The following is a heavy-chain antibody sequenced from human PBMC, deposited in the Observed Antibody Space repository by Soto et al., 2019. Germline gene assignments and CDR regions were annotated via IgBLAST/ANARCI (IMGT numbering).Heavy chain of an antibody. CDR2: ISYDGSNK. CDR1: GFTFSSYG. D-gene: IGHD6-6*01. J-gene: IGHJ6*02. CDR3: AKGRELAHYYGMDV. Sequence: RLSCAASGFTFSSYGMHWVRQAPGKGLEWVAVISYDGSNKYYADSVKGRFTISRDNSKNTLYLQMNSLRAEDTAVYYCAKGRELAHYYGMDVWGQGTTVTVSS. V-gene: IGHV3-30*18.